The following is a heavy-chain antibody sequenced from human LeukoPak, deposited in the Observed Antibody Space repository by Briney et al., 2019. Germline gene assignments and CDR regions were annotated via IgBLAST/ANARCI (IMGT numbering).Heavy chain of an antibody. CDR1: GFTFSSYS. V-gene: IGHV3-30*04. CDR3: ASGIVDAFDI. J-gene: IGHJ3*02. D-gene: IGHD2/OR15-2a*01. Sequence: GSLRLSCAASGFTFSSYSMNWVRQAPGKGLEWVAVISYDGSNKYYADSVKGRFTISRDNSKNTLYLQMNSLRAEDTAVYYCASGIVDAFDIWGQGTMVTVSS. CDR2: ISYDGSNK.